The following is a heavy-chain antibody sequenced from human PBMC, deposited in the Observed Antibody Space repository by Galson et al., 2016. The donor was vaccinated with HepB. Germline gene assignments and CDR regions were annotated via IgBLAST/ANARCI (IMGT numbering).Heavy chain of an antibody. Sequence: SLRLSCAASGFTFNTYAMSWVRQAPGKGLEWVSAISGSGGSTYYADSMKSRFTISRDSSKNTLFLQMNSLRAEDTAVYYCAKDPRDITMIRGVLTFLDCWGQGTLVTVSS. D-gene: IGHD3-10*01. CDR2: ISGSGGST. J-gene: IGHJ4*02. V-gene: IGHV3-23*01. CDR1: GFTFNTYA. CDR3: AKDPRDITMIRGVLTFLDC.